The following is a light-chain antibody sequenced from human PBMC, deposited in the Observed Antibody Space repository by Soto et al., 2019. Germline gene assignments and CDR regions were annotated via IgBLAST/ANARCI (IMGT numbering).Light chain of an antibody. V-gene: IGLV2-14*03. CDR2: DVS. CDR3: ASYASSNTVL. CDR1: SSDIGGYNC. Sequence: QSVLTQPASVSGSPGQSITISCTGTSSDIGGYNCVSWYQQHPGKAPKLMIYDVSDRPSGVSNRFSGSKSSNTASLTISGLQAEDEADYYCASYASSNTVLFGGGTKVT. J-gene: IGLJ2*01.